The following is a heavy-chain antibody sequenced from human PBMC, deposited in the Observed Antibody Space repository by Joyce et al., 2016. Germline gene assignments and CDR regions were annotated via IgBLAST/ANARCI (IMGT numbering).Heavy chain of an antibody. J-gene: IGHJ4*02. CDR3: TTGFYYDDGSSYSSRIDD. CDR2: SKSRADGETE. D-gene: IGHD3-22*01. V-gene: IGHV3-15*05. CDR1: GFTFSNAW. Sequence: EVQLVESGGGLVKPGGSLRLSCAASGFTFSNAWMTWVRQETGKGLEGVGRSKSRADGETEDYATPVKGRFTISRDDSKNTVYLQMNSLKIEDTAVYYCTTGFYYDDGSSYSSRIDDWGQGTLVTVSS.